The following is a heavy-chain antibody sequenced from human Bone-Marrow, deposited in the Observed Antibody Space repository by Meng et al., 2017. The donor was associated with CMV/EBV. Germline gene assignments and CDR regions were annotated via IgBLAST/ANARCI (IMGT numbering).Heavy chain of an antibody. D-gene: IGHD1-7*01. CDR2: IKQDGSEK. J-gene: IGHJ4*02. V-gene: IGHV3-7*03. CDR3: AKDLLGITGTKVPFDY. CDR1: GFTFSSHW. Sequence: GGSPRLSCPASGFTFSSHWMSWVRQAPGKGLEWVANIKQDGSEKYYVDSVKGRFTISRDNCKNTLYMQMNSLRAEDTAVYYCAKDLLGITGTKVPFDYWGQGTLVTVSS.